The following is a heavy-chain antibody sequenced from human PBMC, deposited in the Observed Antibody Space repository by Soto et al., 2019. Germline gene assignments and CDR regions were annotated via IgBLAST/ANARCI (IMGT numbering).Heavy chain of an antibody. CDR1: GFTFSSYS. CDR3: AKGSDGGRPYYFDY. V-gene: IGHV3-48*01. Sequence: GSLRLSCAASGFTFSSYSMNWVRQAPGKGLEWVSVISSSSSAIYYADSVKGRFTISRDNAKNSLYLQMNSLRAEDTAVYYCAKGSDGGRPYYFDYWGQGTRVTVSS. CDR2: ISSSSSAI. D-gene: IGHD2-15*01. J-gene: IGHJ4*01.